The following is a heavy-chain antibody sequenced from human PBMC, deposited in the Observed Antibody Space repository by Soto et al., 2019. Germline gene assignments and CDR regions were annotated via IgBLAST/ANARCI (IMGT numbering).Heavy chain of an antibody. CDR3: ARDPLWGTAMVLWYFDL. CDR2: ISYDGSNK. CDR1: GFTFSSYA. V-gene: IGHV3-30-3*01. J-gene: IGHJ2*01. Sequence: QVPLVESGGGVVQPGRSLRLSCAASGFTFSSYAMHWVRQAPGKGLEWVAVISYDGSNKYYADSVKGRFTISRDNSKNRLYLQMNSLRAEDTAVYYCARDPLWGTAMVLWYFDLWGRGTLVTVSS. D-gene: IGHD5-18*01.